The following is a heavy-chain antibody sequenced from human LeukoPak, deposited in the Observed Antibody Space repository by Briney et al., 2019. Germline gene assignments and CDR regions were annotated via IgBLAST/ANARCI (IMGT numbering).Heavy chain of an antibody. Sequence: PVASVKVSRKASGGTFSSYTISWVRQAPGQGLEWMGRIIPILGIANYAQKSQGRVTITADKSTSTAYMELGSLRSEDTAVYYCARADGYYDFWSGYYLKYWGQGTLVTVSS. CDR1: GGTFSSYT. D-gene: IGHD3-3*01. V-gene: IGHV1-69*02. CDR3: ARADGYYDFWSGYYLKY. CDR2: IIPILGIA. J-gene: IGHJ4*02.